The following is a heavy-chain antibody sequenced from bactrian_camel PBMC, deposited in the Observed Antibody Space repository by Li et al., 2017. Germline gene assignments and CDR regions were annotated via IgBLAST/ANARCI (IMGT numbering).Heavy chain of an antibody. J-gene: IGHJ6*01. CDR1: GLTYRFND. CDR2: FNRDGST. CDR3: AAGQGAVGPSCINAA. D-gene: IGHD5*01. Sequence: QLVESGGGLVQPGDSLRLSCAASGLTYRFNDYCMGWFRQAPGKEREGVATFNRDGSTRYADFVKGRFTITIFRDDAKNTLNLHLQMNSLKPEDTAVYICAAGQGAVGPSCINAAWGQGTQVTVS. V-gene: IGHV3S53*01.